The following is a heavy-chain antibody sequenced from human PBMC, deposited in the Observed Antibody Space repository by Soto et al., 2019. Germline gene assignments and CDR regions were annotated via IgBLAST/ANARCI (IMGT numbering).Heavy chain of an antibody. CDR3: AREYCSGGSCYSNWFDP. V-gene: IGHV4-31*03. CDR2: IYYSGST. CDR1: GGSISSGGYY. Sequence: SETLSLTCTVSGGSISSGGYYWSWIRQHPGKGLEWIGYIYYSGSTYYNPSLKSRVTISVDTSKNQFSLKLSSVTAADTAVYYCAREYCSGGSCYSNWFDPWGQGTLVT. D-gene: IGHD2-15*01. J-gene: IGHJ5*02.